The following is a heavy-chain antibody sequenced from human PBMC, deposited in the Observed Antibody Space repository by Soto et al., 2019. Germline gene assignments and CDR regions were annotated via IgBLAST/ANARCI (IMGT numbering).Heavy chain of an antibody. Sequence: PWGSLRLSCAASGFTFSSYAMHWVRQAPGKGLEWVAVISYDGSNKYYADSVKGRFTISRDNSKNTLYLQMNSLRAEDTAVYYCARMATIPHYYYGMDVWGQGTTVTVSS. CDR1: GFTFSSYA. V-gene: IGHV3-30-3*01. CDR2: ISYDGSNK. D-gene: IGHD5-12*01. J-gene: IGHJ6*02. CDR3: ARMATIPHYYYGMDV.